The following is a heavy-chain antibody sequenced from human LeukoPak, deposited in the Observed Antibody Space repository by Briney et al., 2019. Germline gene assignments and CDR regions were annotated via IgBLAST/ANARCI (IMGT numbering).Heavy chain of an antibody. J-gene: IGHJ4*02. CDR2: VSGSGAST. D-gene: IGHD5-18*01. Sequence: GGSLRLSCAASGFTFSSYAMNWVRQAPGKGLDWVSAVSGSGASTYYTDSVTGRFTISRDNSKNTLYLQMNSVRAEDTAVYFCAKVSGYNYDYDFDYWGQGTLVTVSS. V-gene: IGHV3-23*01. CDR1: GFTFSSYA. CDR3: AKVSGYNYDYDFDY.